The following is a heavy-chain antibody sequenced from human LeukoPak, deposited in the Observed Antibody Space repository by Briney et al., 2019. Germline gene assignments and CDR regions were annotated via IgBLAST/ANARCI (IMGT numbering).Heavy chain of an antibody. J-gene: IGHJ1*01. V-gene: IGHV3-7*01. CDR1: GFTFSTYW. CDR2: IKQDGSET. CDR3: ARDAAYDFRNPYRYFQH. D-gene: IGHD3-3*01. Sequence: HPGGSLRLSCAASGFTFSTYWMTWVRQAPGKGLDWVSNIKQDGSETYYADSLKGRFTISRDNAKSALYLQMNSLRAEDTAVYYCARDAAYDFRNPYRYFQHWGQGTLVTVSS.